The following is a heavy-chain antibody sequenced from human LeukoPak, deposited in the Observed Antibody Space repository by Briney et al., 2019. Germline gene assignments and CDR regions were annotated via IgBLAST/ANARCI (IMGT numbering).Heavy chain of an antibody. D-gene: IGHD3-10*01. CDR2: IYASGSA. Sequence: SETLSLTCTVSGGSISTYYWSWIRQPAGKGLEWIGRIYASGSANSNPSLKSRVTMSVDTSKNQFSLKLSSVTAAATAVYYCAKSITIAPNYYYGMDVWGQGTTVTVSS. J-gene: IGHJ6*02. V-gene: IGHV4-4*07. CDR1: GGSISTYY. CDR3: AKSITIAPNYYYGMDV.